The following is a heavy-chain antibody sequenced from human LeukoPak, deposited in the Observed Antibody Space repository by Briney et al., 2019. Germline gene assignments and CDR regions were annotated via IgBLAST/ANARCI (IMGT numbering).Heavy chain of an antibody. V-gene: IGHV4-61*02. CDR3: ARDVGYYGSGSYHYGMDV. Sequence: PSETLSLTCTVSGGSISSGSYYWSWIRQPAGKGLEWIGRTYTSGSTNYNPSLKSRVTISVDTSKNQFSLKLSSVTAADTAVYYCARDVGYYGSGSYHYGMDVWGQGTTVTVSS. CDR2: TYTSGST. CDR1: GGSISSGSYY. J-gene: IGHJ6*02. D-gene: IGHD3-10*01.